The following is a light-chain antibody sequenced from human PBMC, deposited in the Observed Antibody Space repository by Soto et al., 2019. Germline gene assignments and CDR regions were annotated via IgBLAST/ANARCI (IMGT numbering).Light chain of an antibody. CDR3: ASYTISSTRV. CDR2: EVN. CDR1: NSDVGAYNY. J-gene: IGLJ3*02. V-gene: IGLV2-14*01. Sequence: QSALTQPASVSGSPGQSITISCTGSNSDVGAYNYVSWYQQHPGKAPKLIIYEVNNRPSGVSHRFSGCKSGNTASLTISGLQADDEADYYCASYTISSTRVFGGGTKLTVL.